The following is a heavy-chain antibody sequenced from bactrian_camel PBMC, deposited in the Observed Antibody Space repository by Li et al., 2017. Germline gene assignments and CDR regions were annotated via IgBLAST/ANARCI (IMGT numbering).Heavy chain of an antibody. CDR1: GIPYNRRC. D-gene: IGHD2*01. V-gene: IGHV3S31*01. Sequence: VQLVESGGGSVQAGGSLVLSCVAEGIPYNRRCIGWFRRPPGRDRVRVASIGRGGGSTYYADSVKGRFTISQDSAKNTLYLQMNNLQPEDTAMYYCAARRGVNCYSDLSGRVTQEWWGQGTQVTVS. J-gene: IGHJ4*01. CDR3: AARRGVNCYSDLSGRVTQEW. CDR2: IGRGGGST.